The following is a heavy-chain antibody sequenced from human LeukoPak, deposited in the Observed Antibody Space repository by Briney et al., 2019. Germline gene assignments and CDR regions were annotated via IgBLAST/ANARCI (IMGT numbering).Heavy chain of an antibody. V-gene: IGHV5-51*01. CDR2: IYPGDSDT. CDR1: GYSFTSYW. Sequence: GESLKISCKGSGYSFTSYWIGWVRQMPGRGLEWMGIIYPGDSDTRYSPSFQGQVTISADKSTSTAYLQWSSLKASDTAMYYCARHTSSIAAAGNIYFDYWGQGTLVTVSS. CDR3: ARHTSSIAAAGNIYFDY. D-gene: IGHD6-13*01. J-gene: IGHJ4*02.